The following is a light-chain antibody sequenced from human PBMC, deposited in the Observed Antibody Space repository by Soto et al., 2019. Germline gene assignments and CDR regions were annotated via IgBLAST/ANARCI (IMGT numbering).Light chain of an antibody. Sequence: DIQMTPSPSTLSASVGYRVNVTCRSTQSISRWLAWYQQKPGTAPKLLIYAASTLKSGVPSRFSGSGSGTEITLTITSLQPDDFATYYCQQYERYSPWQFGQGTKVDIK. CDR3: QQYERYSPWQ. J-gene: IGKJ1*01. CDR1: QSISRW. V-gene: IGKV1-5*01. CDR2: AAS.